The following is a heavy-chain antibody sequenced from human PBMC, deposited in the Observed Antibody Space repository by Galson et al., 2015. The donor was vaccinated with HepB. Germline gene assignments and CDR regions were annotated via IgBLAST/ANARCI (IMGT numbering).Heavy chain of an antibody. CDR1: GYRFPSYW. Sequence: QSGAEVTKPGESLKISCKGSGYRFPSYWIAWVRQLPGKGLEWMGIIYPGDSETRYSPSFQGQITISTDKSINTAYLQWRSLKASDTAIYYCARHPYGMDVWGQGTTVIVSS. CDR3: ARHPYGMDV. CDR2: IYPGDSET. J-gene: IGHJ6*02. V-gene: IGHV5-51*01.